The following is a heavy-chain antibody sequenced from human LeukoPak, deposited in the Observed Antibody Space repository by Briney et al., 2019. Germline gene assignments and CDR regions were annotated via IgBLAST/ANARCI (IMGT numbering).Heavy chain of an antibody. CDR2: IYHSGSA. Sequence: SETLSLTCGVSGGSISSNNWWSWVRPPPGQGLEWIGEIYHSGSANYNPSLKSRVTISVDKSKNQLSLKLISVTAADTAVYYCARDVGTALVTGDYWGQGTLVTVSS. CDR3: ARDVGTALVTGDY. V-gene: IGHV4-4*02. D-gene: IGHD5-18*01. J-gene: IGHJ4*02. CDR1: GGSISSNNW.